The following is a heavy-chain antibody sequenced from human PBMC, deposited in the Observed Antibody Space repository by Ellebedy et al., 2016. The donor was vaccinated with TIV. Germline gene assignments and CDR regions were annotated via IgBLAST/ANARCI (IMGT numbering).Heavy chain of an antibody. CDR3: ARLGYRRSWLDY. J-gene: IGHJ4*02. V-gene: IGHV3-23*01. Sequence: PGGSLRLSCAASGFTLNTYAMSWVRQAPGKGQEWVSSISGTGGSTWYADSVQGRFTISRDNSKNTLSLQMNSLRADDTAVYYCARLGYRRSWLDYWGQGALVTVSS. CDR1: GFTLNTYA. D-gene: IGHD6-13*01. CDR2: ISGTGGST.